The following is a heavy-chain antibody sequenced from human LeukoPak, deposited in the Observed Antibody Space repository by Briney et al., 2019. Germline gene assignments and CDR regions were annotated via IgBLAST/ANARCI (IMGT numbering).Heavy chain of an antibody. J-gene: IGHJ2*01. CDR3: ARHMDYWYFDL. CDR2: IDPSDSYT. Sequence: GESLKISCHGSAYXFTGYWISWVRQMPGKGLEWMGRIDPSDSYTSYSPSFQGHVTISTDKSISTVYLQWSSLKASDTAMYHCARHMDYWYFDLWGPGTLVTVSS. CDR1: AYXFTGYW. V-gene: IGHV5-10-1*01.